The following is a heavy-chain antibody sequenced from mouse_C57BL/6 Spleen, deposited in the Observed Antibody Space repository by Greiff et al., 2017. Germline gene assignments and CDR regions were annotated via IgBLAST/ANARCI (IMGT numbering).Heavy chain of an antibody. Sequence: VQLQQSGAELVKPGASVKLSCTASGFNIKDYYMHWVKQRTEQGLEWIGRIDPEDGETKYAPKFKGKATITADTSSNPAYLQLSRLTSDDAADYDVAYCYDGYYSWFAYWGQGALVTVS. CDR3: AYCYDGYYSWFAY. V-gene: IGHV14-2*01. CDR2: IDPEDGET. J-gene: IGHJ3*01. D-gene: IGHD2-3*01. CDR1: GFNIKDYY.